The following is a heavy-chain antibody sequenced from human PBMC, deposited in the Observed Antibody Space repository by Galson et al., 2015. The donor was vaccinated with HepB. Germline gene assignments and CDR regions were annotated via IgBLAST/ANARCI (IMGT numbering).Heavy chain of an antibody. V-gene: IGHV4-59*01. Sequence: TLSLTCTVPGGSLSSYYWSWIRQPPGKGLEWIEYIYYSGSTNYNPSLKSRVTISVDTSKNQFSLKLSSVTAADTAVYYCARARILTIFNADAFDIWGQGTMVTVSS. CDR2: IYYSGST. D-gene: IGHD2-15*01. CDR3: ARARILTIFNADAFDI. J-gene: IGHJ3*02. CDR1: GGSLSSYY.